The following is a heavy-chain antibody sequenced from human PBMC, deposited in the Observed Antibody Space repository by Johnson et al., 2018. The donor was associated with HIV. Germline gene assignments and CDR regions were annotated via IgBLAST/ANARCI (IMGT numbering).Heavy chain of an antibody. CDR2: MWYDGSNK. CDR1: GFTFSTYG. J-gene: IGHJ3*02. CDR3: ARHWCHDAIDI. Sequence: QVQLVESGGGVVQPGRSLRLSCAASGFTFSTYGMHWVRQAPGKGLEWVAVMWYDGSNKYYADSVKGRFTISRDNAKNSLYLQMNSLRAEDTAVYYCARHWCHDAIDIWGQGKMVTVSS. D-gene: IGHD2-8*02. V-gene: IGHV3-33*01.